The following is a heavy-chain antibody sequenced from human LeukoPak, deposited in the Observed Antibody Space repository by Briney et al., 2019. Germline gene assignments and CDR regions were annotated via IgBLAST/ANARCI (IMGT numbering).Heavy chain of an antibody. J-gene: IGHJ5*02. V-gene: IGHV1-8*01. Sequence: GASVKVSCKASGYTFTSYDINWVRQATGQGLEWMGWMNPNSGNTGYAQKFQGRVTMTRNTSISTAYMELSSLRSEDTAVYYCARGRGGGQLSRRNWFDPWGQGTLVTVSS. CDR3: ARGRGGGQLSRRNWFDP. CDR1: GYTFTSYD. CDR2: MNPNSGNT. D-gene: IGHD2-2*01.